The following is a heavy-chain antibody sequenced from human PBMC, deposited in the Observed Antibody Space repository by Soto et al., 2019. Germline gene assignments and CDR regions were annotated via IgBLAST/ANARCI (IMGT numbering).Heavy chain of an antibody. CDR1: GFPSSSYW. Sequence: EVQLVESGGDLVQRGGSRRLSCEASGFPSSSYWMHWVRHTPGKGLDGVARISGDGVTTYYADSVTGRFTVSRDNAKNTLSLQISGLRAEDTAVYYCAREYYGLLTGYYTDYWGQGTLVSVSS. CDR2: ISGDGVTT. D-gene: IGHD3-9*01. CDR3: AREYYGLLTGYYTDY. V-gene: IGHV3-74*01. J-gene: IGHJ4*02.